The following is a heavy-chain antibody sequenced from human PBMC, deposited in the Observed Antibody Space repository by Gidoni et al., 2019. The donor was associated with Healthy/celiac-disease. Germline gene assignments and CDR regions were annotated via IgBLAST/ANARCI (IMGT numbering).Heavy chain of an antibody. CDR3: TREGTGATILSYYYGMDV. CDR1: GFTFGAYA. D-gene: IGHD5-12*01. CDR2: IRSKAYGGTT. Sequence: EVQLVESGGGLVQPGRSLRLSCTASGFTFGAYAMSWVRQAPGKGLEWVGFIRSKAYGGTTEYAASVKGRFTISRDDSKSIAYLQMNSLKTEDTAVYYCTREGTGATILSYYYGMDVWGQGTTVTVSS. J-gene: IGHJ6*02. V-gene: IGHV3-49*04.